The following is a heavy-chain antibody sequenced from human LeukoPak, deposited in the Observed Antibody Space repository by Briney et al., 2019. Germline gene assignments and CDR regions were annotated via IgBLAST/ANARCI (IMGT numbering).Heavy chain of an antibody. D-gene: IGHD3-22*01. CDR2: IKQDGSEK. Sequence: GGSLRLSCAASGFPFSSYWMSWVRQAPGKGLEWVANIKQDGSEKYYVDSVKGRFTISRDNAKNSLYLQMNSLRAEDTAVYYCASEPYYDSSGYSDYWGQGTLVTVSS. CDR3: ASEPYYDSSGYSDY. CDR1: GFPFSSYW. J-gene: IGHJ4*02. V-gene: IGHV3-7*01.